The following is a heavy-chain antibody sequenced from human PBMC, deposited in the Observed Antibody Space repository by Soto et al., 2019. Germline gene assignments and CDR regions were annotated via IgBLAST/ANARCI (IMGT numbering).Heavy chain of an antibody. V-gene: IGHV5-51*01. Sequence: PGESLKISCKASGYSFTTNWIGWVRQMPGKGLEWMGIIYPADSDTRYSPSFQGQVTISADKSISTAYLQWSSLKASDTAMYCCARRPGSAFDIWGQGTMVTVSS. D-gene: IGHD3-10*01. CDR3: ARRPGSAFDI. CDR1: GYSFTTNW. CDR2: IYPADSDT. J-gene: IGHJ3*02.